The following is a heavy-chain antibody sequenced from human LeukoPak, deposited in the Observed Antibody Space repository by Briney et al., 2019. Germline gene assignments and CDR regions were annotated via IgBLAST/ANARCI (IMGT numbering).Heavy chain of an antibody. Sequence: SETLSLTCTVSGYSISSGYYWGWMRQPPGRGLEWIGSIYHSGSTYYNPSLKSRVTISVDTSRNQFSLKLSSLTAADTAVYYCARVGGSGSYYNAFDYWGQGTLVTVSS. CDR3: ARVGGSGSYYNAFDY. V-gene: IGHV4-38-2*02. CDR2: IYHSGST. CDR1: GYSISSGYY. J-gene: IGHJ4*02. D-gene: IGHD3-10*01.